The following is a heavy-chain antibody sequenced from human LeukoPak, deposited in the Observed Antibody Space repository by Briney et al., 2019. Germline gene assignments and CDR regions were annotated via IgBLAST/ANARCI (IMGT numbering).Heavy chain of an antibody. Sequence: PGGSLRLSCAASGFTFSSYGMSWVRQAPGKGLEWVSAISGDGGSTYYADSVKGRFTISRDNAKTTLYLQMNSLRAGDTAIYYCAKSSVAGPPHFDYWGQGTLVTVSS. CDR2: ISGDGGST. CDR3: AKSSVAGPPHFDY. J-gene: IGHJ4*02. CDR1: GFTFSSYG. V-gene: IGHV3-23*01. D-gene: IGHD6-19*01.